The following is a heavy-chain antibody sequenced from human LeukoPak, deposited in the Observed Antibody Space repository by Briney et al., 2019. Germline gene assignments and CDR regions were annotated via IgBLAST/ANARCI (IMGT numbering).Heavy chain of an antibody. CDR1: GGSISSSGYY. Sequence: PSETLSLTCTVSGGSISSSGYYWGWIRQPPGKGLEWIGSIYHSGSTYYNPSLKSRVTISVDTSKNQFSLKLSSVTAADTAVYYCARDGAAGYCSGGSCYPFDYWGQGTLVTVSS. CDR2: IYHSGST. V-gene: IGHV4-39*07. D-gene: IGHD2-15*01. J-gene: IGHJ4*02. CDR3: ARDGAAGYCSGGSCYPFDY.